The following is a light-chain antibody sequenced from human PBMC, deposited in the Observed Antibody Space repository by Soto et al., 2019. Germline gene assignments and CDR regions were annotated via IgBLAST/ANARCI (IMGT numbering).Light chain of an antibody. CDR3: CSYTTTRTYV. V-gene: IGLV2-14*03. J-gene: IGLJ1*01. CDR2: GVS. CDR1: SSDVGAYNF. Sequence: QSALAQPASVSGFPGQSIAISCTGSSSDVGAYNFVSWYQHHPGKVPKLLIHGVSVRPSGISDRFSGSKSGNTASLTISGLQADDEADYYCCSYTTTRTYVFGSGTKVTVL.